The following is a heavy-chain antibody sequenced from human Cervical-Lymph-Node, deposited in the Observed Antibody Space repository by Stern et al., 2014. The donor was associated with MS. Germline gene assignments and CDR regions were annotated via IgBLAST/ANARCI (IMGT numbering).Heavy chain of an antibody. D-gene: IGHD6-19*01. J-gene: IGHJ4*02. V-gene: IGHV2-70*17. CDR3: ARIWGSSDWYSGYFDH. CDR1: GFSLTTSGMS. Sequence: QVTLRESGPAVVKPTQTLTLTCTFSGFSLTTSGMSVSWIRQPPGKALEWLAHVDWEDDKFYASSLKTRLTMSKDASKNQVVLTMTNMEPVDTATYYCARIWGSSDWYSGYFDHWGQGALVIVSA. CDR2: VDWEDDK.